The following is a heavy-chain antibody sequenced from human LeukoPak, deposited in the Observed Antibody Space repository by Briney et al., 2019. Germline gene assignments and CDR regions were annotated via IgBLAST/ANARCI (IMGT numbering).Heavy chain of an antibody. CDR1: GFTFSSYW. Sequence: GGSLRLSCAASGFTFSSYWMHWVRQAPGKGLEWVSAISGSGGSTYYADSVKGRFTISRDNSKNTLYLQMNSLRAEDTAVYYCAKALYYYDSSGYYAFDIWGQGTMVTVSS. J-gene: IGHJ3*02. CDR2: ISGSGGST. CDR3: AKALYYYDSSGYYAFDI. V-gene: IGHV3-23*01. D-gene: IGHD3-22*01.